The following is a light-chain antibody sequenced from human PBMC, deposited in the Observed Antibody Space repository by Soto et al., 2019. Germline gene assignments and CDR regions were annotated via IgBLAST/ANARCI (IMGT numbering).Light chain of an antibody. Sequence: QSVLTQPPSASGTPGQRVTISCSGSSSNIGSNTVNWYQQLPGTAPKLLIYSNNQRPSGVPDRFSGSKSGTSASLAISGLRSEDEADYYCAAWDDSLNGGYVFGTGTKVTVL. V-gene: IGLV1-44*01. CDR1: SSNIGSNT. CDR3: AAWDDSLNGGYV. J-gene: IGLJ1*01. CDR2: SNN.